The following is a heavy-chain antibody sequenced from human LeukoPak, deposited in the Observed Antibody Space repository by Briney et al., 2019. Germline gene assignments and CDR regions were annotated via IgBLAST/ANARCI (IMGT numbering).Heavy chain of an antibody. Sequence: SETLSLTCTVSGGSISSSGYYWGWIRQPPGKGLEWIGSIYYSGITYHNPSLKSRVTISADTSKNQFSLKLNSVTAADTAVYYCARTGGLYCSGGSCPGDYWGQGTLVTVSS. CDR2: IYYSGIT. V-gene: IGHV4-39*07. CDR1: GGSISSSGYY. CDR3: ARTGGLYCSGGSCPGDY. D-gene: IGHD2-15*01. J-gene: IGHJ4*02.